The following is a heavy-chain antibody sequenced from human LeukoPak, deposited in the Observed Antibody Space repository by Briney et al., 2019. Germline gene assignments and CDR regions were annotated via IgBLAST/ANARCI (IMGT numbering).Heavy chain of an antibody. CDR1: GYTFTNYA. D-gene: IGHD3-10*01. CDR3: ARGGGELFFY. CDR2: INTGNRNT. Sequence: ASVKVSCKASGYTFTNYAMLWVRQAPGQRLEWMGWINTGNRNTKYSQKFQGRVTITRDTSASTAYMELSSLRSEDTAVYYCARGGGELFFYWGQGTLVTVSS. J-gene: IGHJ4*02. V-gene: IGHV1-3*04.